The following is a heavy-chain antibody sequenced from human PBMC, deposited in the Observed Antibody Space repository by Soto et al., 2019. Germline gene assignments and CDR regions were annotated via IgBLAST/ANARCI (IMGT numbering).Heavy chain of an antibody. Sequence: PGESLKISCAASGFTFSSYWMSWVRQAPGKGLEWVANIMPDGRDNHYVDSAKGRFTISRDNAKNSLYLQMNSLRAEDTAVYYCARDLGYCSGNSCYDAFDMWGQGTMLSVSS. J-gene: IGHJ3*02. V-gene: IGHV3-7*01. CDR3: ARDLGYCSGNSCYDAFDM. CDR1: GFTFSSYW. D-gene: IGHD2-15*01. CDR2: IMPDGRDN.